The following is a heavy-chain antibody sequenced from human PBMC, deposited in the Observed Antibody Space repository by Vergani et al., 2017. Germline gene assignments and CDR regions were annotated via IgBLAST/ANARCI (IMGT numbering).Heavy chain of an antibody. Sequence: QVTLRESGPALVKPTQTLTLTCTFSGFSLSTSGMCVSWLRQPPGKALEWLARIDWDDDKYYSTSLKTRLTNSKDTSKNQVVLTMTNMDPVDTATDYCALILHYYGSGSYHTGYYYGMDVWGQGTTVTVSS. CDR2: IDWDDDK. V-gene: IGHV2-70*15. CDR1: GFSLSTSGMC. D-gene: IGHD3-10*01. J-gene: IGHJ6*02. CDR3: ALILHYYGSGSYHTGYYYGMDV.